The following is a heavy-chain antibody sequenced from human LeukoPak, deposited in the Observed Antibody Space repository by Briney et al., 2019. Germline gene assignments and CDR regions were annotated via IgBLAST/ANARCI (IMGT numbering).Heavy chain of an antibody. CDR1: GYIFIGFFSSYG. CDR3: ARVLVGDDGDDTVFDY. D-gene: IGHD4-17*01. CDR2: ISPYNGKT. J-gene: IGHJ4*02. Sequence: GASVKVSCKAPGYIFIGFFSSYGITWVRQAPGQGLEWMGWISPYNGKTKLAQKFQGIVTMTTETSTSTAYMELSRLRSDDTAVYYCARVLVGDDGDDTVFDYWGQGTLVTVSS. V-gene: IGHV1-18*01.